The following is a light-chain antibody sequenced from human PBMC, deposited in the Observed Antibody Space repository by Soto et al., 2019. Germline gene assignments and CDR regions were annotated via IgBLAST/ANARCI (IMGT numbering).Light chain of an antibody. CDR1: QSISSSY. V-gene: IGKV3-20*01. CDR2: GAS. CDR3: QQYNNWPPIT. J-gene: IGKJ5*01. Sequence: EIVLTQSPGTLSLSPGERATHSCRAIQSISSSYLAWYQQKPGQAPRLLVYGASIRATGIPDRFSGSGSGTDFTLTISRLEPEDFAVYYCQQYNNWPPITFGQGTRLEI.